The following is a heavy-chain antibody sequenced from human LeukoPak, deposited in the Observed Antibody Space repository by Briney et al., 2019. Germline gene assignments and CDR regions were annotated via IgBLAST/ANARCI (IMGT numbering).Heavy chain of an antibody. CDR2: IKEDGSAR. Sequence: GGSLRLSCAASGFSFSNYWMSWVRQSPEKGLEWVANIKEDGSARYYVDSVKGRFTISRDSPKNSLYLQMGSLRADDTAMYYCARDPRDDHNSLDYWGQGTQVTVSS. D-gene: IGHD5-24*01. V-gene: IGHV3-7*03. CDR3: ARDPRDDHNSLDY. J-gene: IGHJ4*02. CDR1: GFSFSNYW.